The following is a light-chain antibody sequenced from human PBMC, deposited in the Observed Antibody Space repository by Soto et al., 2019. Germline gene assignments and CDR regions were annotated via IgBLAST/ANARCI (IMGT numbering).Light chain of an antibody. Sequence: DAVMTQSPLSLPVTLGQSASISCRTSQSLVYSDGNTYLNWFHQRPGQSPRRLIYQVSDRDSGGPDRFSGSGSGPDVTLEISRVEAEDVGVYYCMQGTNWPYTFGQVKKVDIK. V-gene: IGKV2-30*01. CDR1: QSLVYSDGNTY. CDR2: QVS. J-gene: IGKJ2*01. CDR3: MQGTNWPYT.